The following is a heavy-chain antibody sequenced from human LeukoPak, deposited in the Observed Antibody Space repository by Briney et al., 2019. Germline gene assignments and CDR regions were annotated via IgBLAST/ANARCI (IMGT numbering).Heavy chain of an antibody. CDR2: IKQDATEK. CDR1: GFTFSSFW. Sequence: PGGSLRLSCAASGFTFSSFWMSWVRQAPGKGLEWVASIKQDATEKFYVDSVKGRFTISRDNAKTSVYLEMNSLRVEDTAVYYCARGNIPGAGRFDPWGQGTLVTVSS. J-gene: IGHJ5*02. V-gene: IGHV3-7*01. CDR3: ARGNIPGAGRFDP. D-gene: IGHD6-13*01.